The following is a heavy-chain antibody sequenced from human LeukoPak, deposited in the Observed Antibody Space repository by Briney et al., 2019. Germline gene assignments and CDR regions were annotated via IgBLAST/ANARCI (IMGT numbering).Heavy chain of an antibody. V-gene: IGHV3-7*01. D-gene: IGHD3-3*02. CDR2: IKKDGSEK. CDR3: ARDHLSRFDY. CDR1: GFTFSGYW. J-gene: IGHJ4*02. Sequence: PGGSLRLSCAASGFTFSGYWMTWVRQAPGKGLEWVANIKKDGSEKYYVDSVKGRFTISRDNPKNSLYLQMNSLRAEDTAVYYCARDHLSRFDYWGQGTLVTVSS.